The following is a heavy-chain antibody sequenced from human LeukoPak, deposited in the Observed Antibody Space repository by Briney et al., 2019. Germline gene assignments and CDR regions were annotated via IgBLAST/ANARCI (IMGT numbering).Heavy chain of an antibody. V-gene: IGHV1-2*02. Sequence: ASVKVSCKASGYIFSDYYMHWVRQAPGQGLEWMGWINPKSGGTEYAQMFQGRVTMTRDTSISTAYMEVTRLTSDDTAVYYCARDSKMIDYWGQGTLVTVSS. CDR2: INPKSGGT. CDR1: GYIFSDYY. D-gene: IGHD2/OR15-2a*01. J-gene: IGHJ4*02. CDR3: ARDSKMIDY.